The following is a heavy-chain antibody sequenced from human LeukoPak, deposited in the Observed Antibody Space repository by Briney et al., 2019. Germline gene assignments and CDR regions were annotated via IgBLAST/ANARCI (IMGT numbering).Heavy chain of an antibody. CDR3: ARDTYYYDSSGYWADY. V-gene: IGHV1-8*03. D-gene: IGHD3-22*01. CDR1: GYTFTSYD. CDR2: MNPNSDNT. Sequence: ASVKVSCKASGYTFTSYDINWVRQATGQGLEWMGWMNPNSDNTGYAQKFQGRVTITRNTSISTAYMELSSLRSEDTAVYYCARDTYYYDSSGYWADYWGQGTLVTVSS. J-gene: IGHJ4*02.